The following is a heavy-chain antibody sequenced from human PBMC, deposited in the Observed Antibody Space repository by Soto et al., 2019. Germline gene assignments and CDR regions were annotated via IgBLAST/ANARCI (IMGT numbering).Heavy chain of an antibody. V-gene: IGHV3-9*01. D-gene: IGHD3-10*01. CDR3: AKDRGGARGYMDV. Sequence: GGSLRLSCAASGFTFDDYAMHWVRQAPGKGLEWVSGINWNSGIIGYADSVEGRFTISRDNAKNSLSLQMNSLRAEDTAFYYCAKDRGGARGYMDVWGKGTTVTVSS. J-gene: IGHJ6*03. CDR1: GFTFDDYA. CDR2: INWNSGII.